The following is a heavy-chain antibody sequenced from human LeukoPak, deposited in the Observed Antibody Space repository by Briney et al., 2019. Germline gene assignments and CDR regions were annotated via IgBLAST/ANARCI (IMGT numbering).Heavy chain of an antibody. CDR2: INSDGSST. D-gene: IGHD6-19*01. J-gene: IGHJ6*04. V-gene: IGHV3-74*01. CDR3: ARDSESSGWYKYYYYYYGMDV. CDR1: GFTFSSYW. Sequence: GSLRLSCAASGFTFSSYWMHWVRQAPGKGLVWVSRINSDGSSTSYADSVKGRFTISRGNAKNTLYLQMNSLRAEDTAVYYCARDSESSGWYKYYYYYYGMDVWGKGTTVTVSS.